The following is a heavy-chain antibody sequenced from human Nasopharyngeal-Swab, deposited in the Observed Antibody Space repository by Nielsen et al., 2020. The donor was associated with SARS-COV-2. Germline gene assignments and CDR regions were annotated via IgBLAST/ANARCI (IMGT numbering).Heavy chain of an antibody. CDR2: IKAYSGAT. J-gene: IGHJ3*01. V-gene: IGHV1-2*06. CDR1: GYTFSDYY. D-gene: IGHD3-22*01. Sequence: ASVKVSCKASGYTFSDYYIHWVRPAPGPGLEWMGRIKAYSGATDYPQKFHDRVTMTRDTSNLTAYMELSALTSDDTAVYSCARGGLNYYSSSGAFDFWGRGTMVTVSS. CDR3: ARGGLNYYSSSGAFDF.